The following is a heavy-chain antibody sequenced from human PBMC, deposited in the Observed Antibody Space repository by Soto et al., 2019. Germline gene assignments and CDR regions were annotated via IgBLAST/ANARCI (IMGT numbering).Heavy chain of an antibody. CDR2: IDPSDSQT. Sequence: TGESLKISWKGSGYSFAVYWITWVRQKPGKGLEWMGRIDPSDSQTYYSPSFRGHVTISVTKSITTVFLQWSSLRASDTAMYYCARQIYDSDTGPNFQYYFDSWGQGTPVTVS. CDR1: GYSFAVYW. V-gene: IGHV5-10-1*01. D-gene: IGHD3-22*01. J-gene: IGHJ4*02. CDR3: ARQIYDSDTGPNFQYYFDS.